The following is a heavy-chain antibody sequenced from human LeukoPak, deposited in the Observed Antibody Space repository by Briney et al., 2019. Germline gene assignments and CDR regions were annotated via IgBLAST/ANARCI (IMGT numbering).Heavy chain of an antibody. CDR3: ARVDFWSGYYYYYYMDV. J-gene: IGHJ6*03. CDR1: GYTFTSYA. D-gene: IGHD3-3*01. Sequence: ASVKVSCKASGYTFTSYAMNWVRQAPGQGLEWMGWINTNTGNPTYAQGFTGRFVFSLDTSVSTAYLQISSLKAEDTAVYYCARVDFWSGYYYYYYMDVWGQGTTVIVSS. V-gene: IGHV7-4-1*02. CDR2: INTNTGNP.